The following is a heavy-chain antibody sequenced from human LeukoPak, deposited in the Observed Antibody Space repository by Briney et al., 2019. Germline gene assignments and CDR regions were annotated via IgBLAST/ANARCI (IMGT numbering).Heavy chain of an antibody. V-gene: IGHV4-39*07. CDR3: ARDSNIVATKFYQFYYMDV. Sequence: SETLSLTCTVSGGSISSSSYYWGWIRQPPGKGLEWIGSIYYSGSTYYNPSLKSRVTISVDTSKNQFSLKLSSVTAADTAVYYCARDSNIVATKFYQFYYMDVWGKGTTVTVSS. J-gene: IGHJ6*03. D-gene: IGHD5-12*01. CDR2: IYYSGST. CDR1: GGSISSSSYY.